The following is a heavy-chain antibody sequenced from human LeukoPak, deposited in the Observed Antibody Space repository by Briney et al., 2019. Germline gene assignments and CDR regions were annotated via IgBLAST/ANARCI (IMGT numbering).Heavy chain of an antibody. CDR1: GGSISSYS. CDR3: ARAPTTSGYGYGYFDY. J-gene: IGHJ4*02. Sequence: SETLSLTRTVSGGSISSYSWSWIRQPPGKGLEWIGYIYYSGSTNYYPSLKSRVTISVDTSKNQVSLKLSSVTAADTAVYYCARAPTTSGYGYGYFDYWGQETLVTVSS. V-gene: IGHV4-59*01. D-gene: IGHD5-18*01. CDR2: IYYSGST.